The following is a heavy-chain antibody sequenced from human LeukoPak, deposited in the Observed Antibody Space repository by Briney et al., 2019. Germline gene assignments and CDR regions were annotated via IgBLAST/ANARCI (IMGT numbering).Heavy chain of an antibody. J-gene: IGHJ6*03. CDR1: GGTFSSYA. CDR2: IIPTFGTA. Sequence: SVKVSCKASGGTFSSYAISWVRQAPGQGLEWMGGIIPTFGTANYAQKFQGRVTITTDESTSTAYMELSSLRSEDTAVYYCAKSLRDSSGYWDPTYYYYYYMDVWGKGTTVTVSS. CDR3: AKSLRDSSGYWDPTYYYYYYMDV. D-gene: IGHD3-22*01. V-gene: IGHV1-69*05.